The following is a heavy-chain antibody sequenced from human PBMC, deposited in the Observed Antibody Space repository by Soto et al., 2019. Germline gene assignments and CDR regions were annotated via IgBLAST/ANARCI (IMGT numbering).Heavy chain of an antibody. D-gene: IGHD1-26*01. V-gene: IGHV4-31*11. CDR1: GASLSRGGYY. CDR2: IYYSGST. CDR3: AREGSYHYFDF. J-gene: IGHJ4*02. Sequence: QVQLQESGPGLVKASQTLSIPCAVSGASLSRGGYYWSWIRQRPGKGPEWIGNIYYSGSTDYNPSLKSRVKISLDTAKNQFSLRLNSMTAADTAVYFCAREGSYHYFDFWGQGTLVT.